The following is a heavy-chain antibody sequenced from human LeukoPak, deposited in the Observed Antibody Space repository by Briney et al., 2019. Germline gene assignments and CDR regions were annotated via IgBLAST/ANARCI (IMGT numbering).Heavy chain of an antibody. V-gene: IGHV4-34*01. Sequence: KTSETLSLTCAVYGGSFSGYYWSWIRQPPGKGLEWIGEINHSGSTNYNPSLKSRVTISVDTSKNQFSLKLSSVTAADTAVYYCASRGWMGGSGSYWRGIDYWGQGTLVTVSS. J-gene: IGHJ4*02. CDR3: ASRGWMGGSGSYWRGIDY. D-gene: IGHD3-10*01. CDR2: INHSGST. CDR1: GGSFSGYY.